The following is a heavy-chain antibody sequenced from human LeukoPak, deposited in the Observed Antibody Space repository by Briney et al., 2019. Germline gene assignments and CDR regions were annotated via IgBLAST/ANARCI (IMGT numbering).Heavy chain of an antibody. J-gene: IGHJ6*02. CDR3: ARQSEGYGLYGMDV. D-gene: IGHD6-13*01. CDR2: IKHDGSER. Sequence: GGSLRLSCAASGFTFSTYWMGWVRQVPGKGLEWVANIKHDGSERYYVDSVKGRFTISRDNSKNTLYLQMNSLRAEDTAVYYCARQSEGYGLYGMDVWGQGTTVTVSS. V-gene: IGHV3-7*03. CDR1: GFTFSTYW.